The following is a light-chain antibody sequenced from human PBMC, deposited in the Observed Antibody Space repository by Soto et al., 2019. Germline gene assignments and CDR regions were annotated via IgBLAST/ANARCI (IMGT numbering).Light chain of an antibody. CDR2: DAS. CDR1: QSVSSY. J-gene: IGKJ4*01. Sequence: EIVLTQSPATLSLSPGERATLSCRASQSVSSYLAWYQQKPGKAPRLLIYDASNRATGIPARFSGSGSGTDFILTISSLEPEDFAVYYCQQRSNWPPRVTFGGGTKVDIK. CDR3: QQRSNWPPRVT. V-gene: IGKV3-11*01.